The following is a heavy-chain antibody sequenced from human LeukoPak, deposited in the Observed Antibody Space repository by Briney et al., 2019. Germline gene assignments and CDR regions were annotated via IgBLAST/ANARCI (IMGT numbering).Heavy chain of an antibody. J-gene: IGHJ4*02. CDR2: INHSGST. V-gene: IGHV4-34*01. D-gene: IGHD6-13*01. CDR1: GGSFSGYY. CDR3: ARLGHGAAAFDY. Sequence: SETLSLTCAVYGGSFSGYYWSWIRQPPGKGLEWIGEINHSGSTNYNPSLKSRVTISVDTSKNQFSLKLSSVTAADTAVYYCARLGHGAAAFDYWGQGTLVTVSS.